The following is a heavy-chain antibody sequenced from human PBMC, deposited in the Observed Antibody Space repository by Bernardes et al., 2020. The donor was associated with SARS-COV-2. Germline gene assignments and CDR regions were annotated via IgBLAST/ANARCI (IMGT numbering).Heavy chain of an antibody. D-gene: IGHD1-26*01. CDR3: ARHGEWELLWPFDY. J-gene: IGHJ4*02. V-gene: IGHV4-39*01. CDR2: MYHSGIT. CDR1: GASISSSDYY. Sequence: SDPLSLTCTVSGASISSSDYYWGWIRQPPGKGLEWIGSMYHSGITYYNPSLKSRVTVSVDTSKNQFSLKLSSVTAADTAVYYCARHGEWELLWPFDYWGQGTLVTVSS.